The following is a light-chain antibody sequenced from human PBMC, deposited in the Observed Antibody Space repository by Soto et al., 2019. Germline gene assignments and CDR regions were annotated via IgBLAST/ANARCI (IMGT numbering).Light chain of an antibody. CDR2: GAS. CDR1: QSVSSN. J-gene: IGKJ1*01. CDR3: QQYNNWPRT. V-gene: IGKV3-15*01. Sequence: EIVMTQSPATLSVSPGERATLSCRASQSVSSNLAWYQQKPGQAPRLVSSGASTRATTIPARFSGSASGTEFTLTVSSLQSEDFAVYYCQQYNNWPRTFGQGTKVEIK.